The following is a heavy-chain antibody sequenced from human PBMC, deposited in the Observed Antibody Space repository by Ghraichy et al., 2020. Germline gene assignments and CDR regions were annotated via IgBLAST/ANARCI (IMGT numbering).Heavy chain of an antibody. Sequence: SVKVSCKASGATFRNNAISWVRQAPGQGLEWMGRIIPILNIADYAQKFQGRVTITADESTSTAYLELSSLRSEDTAVYYCARERRNGYTSGKTYYYGMDVWGQGTTVTVSS. CDR2: IIPILNIA. CDR3: ARERRNGYTSGKTYYYGMDV. D-gene: IGHD5-18*01. J-gene: IGHJ6*02. V-gene: IGHV1-69*04. CDR1: GATFRNNA.